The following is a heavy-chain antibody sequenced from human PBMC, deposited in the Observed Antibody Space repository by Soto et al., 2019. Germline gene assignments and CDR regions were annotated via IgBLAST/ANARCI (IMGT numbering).Heavy chain of an antibody. CDR3: AREGRSSTSCYPPYYYYGMDV. D-gene: IGHD2-2*01. CDR1: GGSISSYY. V-gene: IGHV4-59*01. J-gene: IGHJ6*02. CDR2: IYYSGST. Sequence: SETLSLTXTVSGGSISSYYWSWIRQPPGKGLEWIGYIYYSGSTNYNPSLKSRVTISVDTSKNQFSLKLSSVTAADTAVYYCAREGRSSTSCYPPYYYYGMDVWGQGTTVTVSS.